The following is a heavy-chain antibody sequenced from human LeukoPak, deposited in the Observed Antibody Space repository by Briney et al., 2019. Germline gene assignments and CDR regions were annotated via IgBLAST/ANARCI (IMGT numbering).Heavy chain of an antibody. Sequence: GESLKISCKGSGYSFTSYWTGWVRQMPGKGLEGMGIIYPGDSDTRYSPSFQVQVTISADKSISTAYLPWSSLKASDTAMYYCASSLLLGSAFDIWGQGTMVTVSS. D-gene: IGHD3-22*01. V-gene: IGHV5-51*01. J-gene: IGHJ3*02. CDR3: ASSLLLGSAFDI. CDR2: IYPGDSDT. CDR1: GYSFTSYW.